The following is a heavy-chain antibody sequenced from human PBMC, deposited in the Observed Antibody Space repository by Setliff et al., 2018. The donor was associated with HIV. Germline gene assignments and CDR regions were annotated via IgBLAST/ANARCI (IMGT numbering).Heavy chain of an antibody. CDR2: MNPDSRNT. Sequence: ASVKVSCKPSGYTFTNYDINWVRQAAGQGLEWMGWMNPDSRNTGYAQRFEGSVTMTWDTSISTAYMELNNVKFEDTAIYYCARVRTDYYDRRRRSHYYIDVWARGATVTV. CDR3: ARVRTDYYDRRRRSHYYIDV. J-gene: IGHJ6*03. V-gene: IGHV1-8*02. CDR1: GYTFTNYD. D-gene: IGHD3-22*01.